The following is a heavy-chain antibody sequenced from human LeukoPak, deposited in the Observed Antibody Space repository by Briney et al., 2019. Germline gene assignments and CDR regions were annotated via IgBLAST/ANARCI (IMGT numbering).Heavy chain of an antibody. D-gene: IGHD5-18*01. Sequence: SETLSLTCTVSGGSISSYYWSWIRQPPGKGLEWIGYIYYSGSTNYSPSLKSRVTISVDTSKNQFSLKLTSVTAADTAVYYCARGGGSGYSYGWGQGTLVTVSS. CDR1: GGSISSYY. V-gene: IGHV4-59*01. CDR3: ARGGGSGYSYG. CDR2: IYYSGST. J-gene: IGHJ4*02.